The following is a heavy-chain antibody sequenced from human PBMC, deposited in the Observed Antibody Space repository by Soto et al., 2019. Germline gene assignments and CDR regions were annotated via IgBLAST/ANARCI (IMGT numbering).Heavy chain of an antibody. D-gene: IGHD3-3*01. J-gene: IGHJ5*02. V-gene: IGHV4-30-4*01. CDR1: GGSISSGDYS. CDR3: ARGVTVFGLVSRFWFDP. Sequence: QVLLQESGPGLVKSSQTLSLTCTVSGGSISSGDYSWSWVRQSPGKDLEWIGHIYNSGITYYNPSLKSRVAISIDTSRNQFSLRLNSLTAADRAVYFCARGVTVFGLVSRFWFDPWGQGTVVTVSS. CDR2: IYNSGIT.